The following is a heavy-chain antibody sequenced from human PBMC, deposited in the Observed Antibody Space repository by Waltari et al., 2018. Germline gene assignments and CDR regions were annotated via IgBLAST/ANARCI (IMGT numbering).Heavy chain of an antibody. J-gene: IGHJ4*02. V-gene: IGHV3-74*01. CDR2: IKREGSGA. D-gene: IGHD2-21*01. Sequence: VQLVESGGGLIQPGGSLRLSCAASGFDFSSHWMHWVRHSPGEGLMWVARIKREGSGAGYAESVKGRFTISRDNAKDTLYLQMNSLKVEDTAMYYCARDDSLWPHYFDHWGQGTLVTVSS. CDR3: ARDDSLWPHYFDH. CDR1: GFDFSSHW.